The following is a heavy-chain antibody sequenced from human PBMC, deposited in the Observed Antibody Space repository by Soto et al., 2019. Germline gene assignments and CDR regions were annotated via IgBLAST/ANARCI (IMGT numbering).Heavy chain of an antibody. V-gene: IGHV1-58*02. J-gene: IGHJ6*04. CDR3: SADHPHTAIGWPV. CDR1: GFDFGSFG. Sequence: ASVKVSCKASGFDFGSFGIQFLRQTRGRGLEWIGWIVVASGRTNYARQFQGRVAFSRDMSSTTAYMDLYDLKSDDTAVYFCSADHPHTAIGWPVWGEGTTVTVSS. CDR2: IVVASGRT.